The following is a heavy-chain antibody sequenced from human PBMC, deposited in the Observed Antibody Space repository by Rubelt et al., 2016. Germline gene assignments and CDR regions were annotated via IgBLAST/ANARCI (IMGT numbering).Heavy chain of an antibody. CDR1: GGSISSSSYY. CDR2: IYYSGST. D-gene: IGHD3-16*01. J-gene: IGHJ4*02. CDR3: ASSNDYVWGSPDS. V-gene: IGHV4-39*01. Sequence: QLQLQESGPGLVKPSETLSLTCTVSGGSISSSSYYWGWIRQPPGKGLEWIGSIYYSGSTYYNPSLKSRVTISVDTSKNQVPLRRGSGTAADTAVYYCASSNDYVWGSPDSWGREPWSPSPQ.